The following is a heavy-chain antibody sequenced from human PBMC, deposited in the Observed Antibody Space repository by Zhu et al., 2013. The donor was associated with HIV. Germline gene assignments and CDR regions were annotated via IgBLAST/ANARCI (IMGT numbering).Heavy chain of an antibody. D-gene: IGHD6-19*01. CDR2: IIPIFGTA. Sequence: QVQLVQSGAEVKKPGSSVKVSCKASGGTFSSYAISWVRQAPGQGLEWMGGIIPIFGTANYAQKFQGRVTITADESTSTAYMELSSLRSEDTAVYYCARDGVTAVAGTRGAHSDGMDVWGQGTTVTVSS. CDR1: GGTFSSYA. CDR3: ARDGVTAVAGTRGAHSDGMDV. J-gene: IGHJ6*02. V-gene: IGHV1-69*01.